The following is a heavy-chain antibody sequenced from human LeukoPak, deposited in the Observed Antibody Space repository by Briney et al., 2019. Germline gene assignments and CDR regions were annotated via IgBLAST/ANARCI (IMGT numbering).Heavy chain of an antibody. CDR1: GYSFTSYW. J-gene: IGHJ4*02. CDR3: ARERDYYDSSGFSDY. Sequence: GESLKISCKGSGYSFTSYWIGWVRQMPGKGLEWMGIIYPGDSDTRYSPSFQGQVTISADKSISTAYLQWSSLRSEDTAVYYCARERDYYDSSGFSDYWGQGTLVTVSS. D-gene: IGHD3-22*01. CDR2: IYPGDSDT. V-gene: IGHV5-51*01.